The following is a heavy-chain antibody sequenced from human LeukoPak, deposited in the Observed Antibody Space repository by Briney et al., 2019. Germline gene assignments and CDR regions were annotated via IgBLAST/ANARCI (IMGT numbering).Heavy chain of an antibody. Sequence: SETLSLTCTVSGGSISSYYWSWIRQPAGKGLEWIGRIYTSGSTNYNPSLKSRVTMSVDTSKNQFSLKLSSVTAADTAVYYCARGYYGSGSYYSSDWFDPWGQGTLVTVSS. CDR1: GGSISSYY. D-gene: IGHD3-10*01. CDR3: ARGYYGSGSYYSSDWFDP. V-gene: IGHV4-4*07. CDR2: IYTSGST. J-gene: IGHJ5*02.